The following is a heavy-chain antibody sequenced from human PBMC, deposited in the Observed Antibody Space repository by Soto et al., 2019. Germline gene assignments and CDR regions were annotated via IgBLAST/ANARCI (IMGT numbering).Heavy chain of an antibody. CDR2: IRSERYGGTT. CDR1: GFSFADYN. CDR3: TRDRGHYGPIVEYCDS. J-gene: IGHJ4*02. D-gene: IGHD3-10*01. V-gene: IGHV3-49*03. Sequence: GGSLRLSCRVSGFSFADYNFSWLRQAPGKGLEWISFIRSERYGGTTQYAASVKGRFYMSRDDSKSIAYLQISGLKTEDTAFYYSTRDRGHYGPIVEYCDSCGQGTPVTVCS.